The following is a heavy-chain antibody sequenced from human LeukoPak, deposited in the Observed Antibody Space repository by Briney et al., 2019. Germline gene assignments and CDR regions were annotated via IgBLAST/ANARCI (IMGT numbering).Heavy chain of an antibody. Sequence: SQTLSLTCAISGDRVSSNSAAWNWIRQSTTRGIEWLGRTYYRSKWYNENAVSVKSLITINPDTSKNHFSLQLNSVTPEDTAVYYCARGPQLVGYYYIDVWGKGTTVIVSS. D-gene: IGHD6-13*01. CDR3: ARGPQLVGYYYIDV. CDR1: GDRVSSNSAA. V-gene: IGHV6-1*01. J-gene: IGHJ6*03. CDR2: TYYRSKWYN.